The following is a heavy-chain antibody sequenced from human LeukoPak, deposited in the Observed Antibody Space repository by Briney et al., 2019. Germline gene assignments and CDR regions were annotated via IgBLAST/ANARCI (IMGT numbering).Heavy chain of an antibody. CDR3: ATYGDYEAYHFDY. CDR2: VSSSGGRT. D-gene: IGHD4-17*01. J-gene: IGHJ4*02. Sequence: GGSLRLSCTASGFTFSSFAMSWVRQAPGKGLEWVSAVSSSGGRTYYADSVKGRFTISRDNSKNTPYLQMNSLRAEDTAVYYCATYGDYEAYHFDYWGQGTLVTVSS. CDR1: GFTFSSFA. V-gene: IGHV3-23*01.